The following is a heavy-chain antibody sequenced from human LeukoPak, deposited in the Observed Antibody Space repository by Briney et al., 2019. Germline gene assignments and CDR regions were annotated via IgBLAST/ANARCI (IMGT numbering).Heavy chain of an antibody. CDR1: GFTFSGYS. D-gene: IGHD6-19*01. Sequence: PGGSLRLSCAASGFTFSGYSMNWVRQAPGKGLEWVSSISTSSSYIYYADSVKGRFTISRDNAKNSLYLQMNSLRAEDTALYYCVAVADYYYMDVWGKGTPVTISS. V-gene: IGHV3-21*01. CDR2: ISTSSSYI. J-gene: IGHJ6*03. CDR3: VAVADYYYMDV.